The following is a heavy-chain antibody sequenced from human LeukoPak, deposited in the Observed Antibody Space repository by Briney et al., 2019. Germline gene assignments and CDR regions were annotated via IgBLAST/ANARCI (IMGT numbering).Heavy chain of an antibody. CDR2: IWYDGSNK. CDR1: GFTFSSYG. J-gene: IGHJ4*02. CDR3: AREGPRGNSQFDY. V-gene: IGHV3-33*01. D-gene: IGHD2/OR15-2a*01. Sequence: GGSLRLSCAASGFTFSSYGMHWVRQAPGKGLEWVALIWYDGSNKYYTDSVEGRLTISRDNSKNTLYLQMNSLRAEDTAVYYCAREGPRGNSQFDYWGQGTLVTVSS.